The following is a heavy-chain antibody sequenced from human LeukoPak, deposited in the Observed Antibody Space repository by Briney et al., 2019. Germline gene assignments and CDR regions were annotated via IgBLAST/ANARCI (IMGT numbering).Heavy chain of an antibody. Sequence: GGSLRLSCAASGFTFSSYGMSWVRQAPGKGLEWVSVISGSGGTTYYADSVKGRFTISRDNSKNTLYLQMNSLRAEDTAVYYCAMSTYYYDSSGYSWGQGTLVTVSS. D-gene: IGHD3-22*01. V-gene: IGHV3-23*01. CDR3: AMSTYYYDSSGYS. CDR1: GFTFSSYG. J-gene: IGHJ4*02. CDR2: ISGSGGTT.